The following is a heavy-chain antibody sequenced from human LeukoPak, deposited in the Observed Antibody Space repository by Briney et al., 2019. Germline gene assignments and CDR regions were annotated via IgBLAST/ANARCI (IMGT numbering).Heavy chain of an antibody. J-gene: IGHJ5*02. CDR2: IYHSGST. CDR3: ARGLYDILTGSQYNRFDP. V-gene: IGHV4-38-2*02. Sequence: NTSETLSLTCTVSGYSISSGYYWGWIRQPPGKGLEWIGSIYHSGSTYYNPSLKSRVTISVDTSKNQFSLKLSSVTAADTAVYYCARGLYDILTGSQYNRFDPWGQGTLVTVSS. CDR1: GYSISSGYY. D-gene: IGHD3-9*01.